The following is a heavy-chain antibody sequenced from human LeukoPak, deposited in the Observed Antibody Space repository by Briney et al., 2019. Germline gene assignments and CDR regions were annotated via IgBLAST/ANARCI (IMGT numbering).Heavy chain of an antibody. CDR1: GGSFSGYY. Sequence: SETLSLTCAVYGGSFSGYYWSWIRQPPGKGLEWIGEINHSGSTNYNPSLKSRVTISVDTSKNPFSLTLSSVTAADTAVYYCARRPIFGVVIIPSVYFDYWGQGTLVTVSS. V-gene: IGHV4-34*01. CDR2: INHSGST. D-gene: IGHD3-3*01. J-gene: IGHJ4*02. CDR3: ARRPIFGVVIIPSVYFDY.